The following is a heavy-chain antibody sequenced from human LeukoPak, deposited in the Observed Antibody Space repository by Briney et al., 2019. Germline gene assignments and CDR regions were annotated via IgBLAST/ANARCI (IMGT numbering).Heavy chain of an antibody. J-gene: IGHJ3*02. CDR3: ARAGGHDAFDI. D-gene: IGHD2-8*02. CDR1: GYTFTSYG. V-gene: IGHV1-18*01. CDR2: ISAYNGNT. Sequence: GASVKVSCKASGYTFTSYGISWVRQAPGQGLEWMGWISAYNGNTNYAQKFQGRVTMTRDTSMSTVYMDLSSLRSEDTALYYCARAGGHDAFDIWGQGTMVTVSS.